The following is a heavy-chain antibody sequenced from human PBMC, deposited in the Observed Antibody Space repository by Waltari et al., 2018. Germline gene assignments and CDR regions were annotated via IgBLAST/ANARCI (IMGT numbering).Heavy chain of an antibody. V-gene: IGHV1-69*11. J-gene: IGHJ4*02. D-gene: IGHD2-8*02. CDR2: IIPMVDDA. Sequence: QVQLLQSGSEVKKPGSSVKVSCQASGVTFRDYVFAWVRQAPGQGLEWMGRIIPMVDDATDAQRVQGRATITADASARTTHMELSSLISEDTAVYYCARVGCTGGTCYFDYWGQGTLVTVSS. CDR1: GVTFRDYV. CDR3: ARVGCTGGTCYFDY.